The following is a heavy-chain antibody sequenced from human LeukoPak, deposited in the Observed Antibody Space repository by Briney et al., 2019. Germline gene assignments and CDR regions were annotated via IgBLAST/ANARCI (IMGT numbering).Heavy chain of an antibody. J-gene: IGHJ6*02. CDR3: ARGGTYYDCCSGYSYYYGMDV. Sequence: PGGSLRLSCAATAFTFTIYGMHWVRHAPSKGLEWVAVIWYDGSNKYYADSVKGRFTTFRDNSKNTLYLQTNSLRAEDTAVYYCARGGTYYDCCSGYSYYYGMDVWGQGTTVTVSS. V-gene: IGHV3-33*01. D-gene: IGHD3-3*01. CDR2: IWYDGSNK. CDR1: AFTFTIYG.